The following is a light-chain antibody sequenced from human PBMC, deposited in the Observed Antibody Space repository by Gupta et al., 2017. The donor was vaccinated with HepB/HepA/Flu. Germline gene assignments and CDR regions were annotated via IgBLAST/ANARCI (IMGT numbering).Light chain of an antibody. CDR3: CSYAGSYTV. J-gene: IGLJ2*01. CDR1: SSDVGNYNY. CDR2: DVS. Sequence: QSALTQPRSVSGSPGQSVTISCTGTSSDVGNYNYVSWYQQYPGKAPKLMIYDVSKRPSGVPDRFSGSKSGNTASLTISGLQAEDEADYYRCSYAGSYTVFGGGTKLTVL. V-gene: IGLV2-11*01.